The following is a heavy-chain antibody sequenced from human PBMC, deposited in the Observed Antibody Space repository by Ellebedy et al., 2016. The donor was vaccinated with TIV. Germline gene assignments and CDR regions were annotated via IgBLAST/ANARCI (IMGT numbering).Heavy chain of an antibody. CDR3: ARHEMPDAFDI. D-gene: IGHD2-2*01. V-gene: IGHV6-1*01. CDR1: GDSVSSNSAA. Sequence: LRLSCAISGDSVSSNSAAWNWIRQSPPRGLEWLGRTYYRSKWYNDYAVSVKSRITINPDTSKNQFSLKLSSVTAADTAVYYCARHEMPDAFDIWGQGTMVTVSS. CDR2: TYYRSKWYN. J-gene: IGHJ3*02.